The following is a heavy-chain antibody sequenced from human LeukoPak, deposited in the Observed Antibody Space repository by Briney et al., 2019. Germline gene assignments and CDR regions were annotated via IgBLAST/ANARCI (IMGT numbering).Heavy chain of an antibody. CDR2: IRYDGSNK. V-gene: IGHV3-30*02. J-gene: IGHJ3*02. CDR3: AKDSRLLDAFDI. CDR1: GFTFSSYG. Sequence: GGSLRLSCAASGFTFSSYGMHWVRQAPGKGLEWVAFIRYDGSNKYYADSVKGRFTISRDNSKNTLYLQMDSLRAEDTAVYHCAKDSRLLDAFDIWGQGTMVTVSS. D-gene: IGHD3-22*01.